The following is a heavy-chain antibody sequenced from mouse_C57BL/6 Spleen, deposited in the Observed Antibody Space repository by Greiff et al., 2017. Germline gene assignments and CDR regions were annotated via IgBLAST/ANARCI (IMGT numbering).Heavy chain of an antibody. CDR2: IYPGDGDT. D-gene: IGHD1-1*01. CDR1: GYAFSSSW. J-gene: IGHJ3*01. V-gene: IGHV1-82*01. Sequence: QVQLQQPGPELVKPGASVKISCKASGYAFSSSWMHWVKQRPGKGLEWIGRIYPGDGDTNYNGKFKGKATLTADKSSSTAYMQLSSLTSEDSAVYFCARPVVAKGFAYWGQGTLVTVSA. CDR3: ARPVVAKGFAY.